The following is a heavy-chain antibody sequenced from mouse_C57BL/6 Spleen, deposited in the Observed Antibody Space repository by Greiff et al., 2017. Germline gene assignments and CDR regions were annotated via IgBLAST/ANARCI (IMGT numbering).Heavy chain of an antibody. Sequence: VQLQQSGAELAKPGASVKLSCKASGYTFTSYWMHWVKQRPGQGLEWIGYINPSSGYTKYNQKFKDKATLTADKSSSTAYMQLSSLTYEDSAVYYGAKEDSTGYYAMDYWGQGTSATVSS. J-gene: IGHJ4*01. CDR2: INPSSGYT. D-gene: IGHD3-2*02. CDR3: AKEDSTGYYAMDY. V-gene: IGHV1-7*01. CDR1: GYTFTSYW.